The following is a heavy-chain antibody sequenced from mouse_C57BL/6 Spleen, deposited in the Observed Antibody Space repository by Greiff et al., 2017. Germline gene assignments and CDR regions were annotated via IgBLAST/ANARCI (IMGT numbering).Heavy chain of an antibody. V-gene: IGHV1-69*01. J-gene: IGHJ2*01. CDR3: ARSRDSNYVFDY. D-gene: IGHD2-5*01. Sequence: VQLQQPGAELVMPGASVKLSCKASGYTFTSYWMHWVKQRPGQGLEWIGEIDPSDSYTNYNQKFKGKSTLTVDKSSSTAYMQLSSLTSEDSAVYYCARSRDSNYVFDYWGQGTTLTVSS. CDR1: GYTFTSYW. CDR2: IDPSDSYT.